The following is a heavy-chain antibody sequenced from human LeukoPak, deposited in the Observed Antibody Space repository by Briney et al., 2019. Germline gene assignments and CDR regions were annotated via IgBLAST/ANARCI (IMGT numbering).Heavy chain of an antibody. CDR1: GGSISSYY. V-gene: IGHV4-59*01. J-gene: IGHJ6*03. D-gene: IGHD6-13*01. CDR2: IFHSGNT. Sequence: KPSETLSLTCTVSGGSISSYYWSWIRQPPGKGLEWIGYIFHSGNTNYNPSLKNRVTISVDTSKNQFSLKLSFVTAADTAVYQCARGGVVAAGRSHMWYYMDVWGKGTTVTVSS. CDR3: ARGGVVAAGRSHMWYYMDV.